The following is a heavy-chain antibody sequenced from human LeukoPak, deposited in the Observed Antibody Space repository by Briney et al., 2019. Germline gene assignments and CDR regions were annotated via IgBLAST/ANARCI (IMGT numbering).Heavy chain of an antibody. V-gene: IGHV3-23*01. D-gene: IGHD2-21*02. CDR3: AKAGSLAYCGGDCYLYYFDY. CDR1: GFTFSNYA. J-gene: IGHJ4*02. Sequence: PGVSLRLSCVASGFTFSNYAMSWVRQAPGKGLEWVSAISGGGVSTNYADSVKGRFTISRDNSKNTLYLQMNSLRAEDTAVYYCAKAGSLAYCGGDCYLYYFDYWGQGTLVTVSS. CDR2: ISGGGVST.